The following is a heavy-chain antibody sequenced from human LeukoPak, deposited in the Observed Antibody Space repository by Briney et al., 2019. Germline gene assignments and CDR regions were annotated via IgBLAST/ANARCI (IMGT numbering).Heavy chain of an antibody. CDR1: GVSVARGGDY. D-gene: IGHD3-16*01. CDR2: IYYTGST. V-gene: IGHV4-31*03. Sequence: PSETLSLTCNVSGVSVARGGDYWSWIRQHPGKGLEWIGYIYYTGSTYYSPSLKSRATMSVDTSRNQFSLRLNSVTAADTAVYYCARARGGEVAACWYFDLWGRGTLVTVSS. CDR3: ARARGGEVAACWYFDL. J-gene: IGHJ2*01.